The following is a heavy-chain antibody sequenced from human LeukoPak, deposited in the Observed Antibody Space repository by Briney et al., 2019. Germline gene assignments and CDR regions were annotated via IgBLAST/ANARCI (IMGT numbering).Heavy chain of an antibody. J-gene: IGHJ4*02. CDR3: ARDLKMDSSVIDY. Sequence: SQTLSLTCNVSGGSISSGGYYWSWIRQPPGKGLEWIGYIYHSGSTYYNPSLKSRVTISVDTSKNQFSLKPSSVTAADTAVYYCARDLKMDSSVIDYWGQGTLVTVSS. CDR1: GGSISSGGYY. V-gene: IGHV4-30-2*01. D-gene: IGHD3-22*01. CDR2: IYHSGST.